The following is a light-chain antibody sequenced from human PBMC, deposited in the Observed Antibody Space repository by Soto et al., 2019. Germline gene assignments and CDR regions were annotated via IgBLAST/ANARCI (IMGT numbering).Light chain of an antibody. CDR2: EVT. V-gene: IGLV2-14*01. Sequence: QSALTQHASVSGSPGQSITISCTGTSSDVGGYNYVSWYQQHPGKAPKLIIYEVTHRPSGVSSRFYGSRSGNTASLTISGLQAEDEADYYCKSRTTRNTLVFGGGTKLTVL. CDR3: KSRTTRNTLV. J-gene: IGLJ3*02. CDR1: SSDVGGYNY.